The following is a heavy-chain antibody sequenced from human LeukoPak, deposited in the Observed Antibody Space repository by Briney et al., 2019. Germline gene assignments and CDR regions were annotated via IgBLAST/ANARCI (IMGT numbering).Heavy chain of an antibody. D-gene: IGHD3-9*01. Sequence: ASVKVSCKASGYTFTSYYMHWVRQAPGQGLEWMGIINPSGGSTSYAQKFQGRVTMTTDTSTSTAYMELRSLRSDDTAVYYCGRDSWETGYTDYWGQGTLVTVSS. CDR1: GYTFTSYY. V-gene: IGHV1-46*01. J-gene: IGHJ4*02. CDR2: INPSGGST. CDR3: GRDSWETGYTDY.